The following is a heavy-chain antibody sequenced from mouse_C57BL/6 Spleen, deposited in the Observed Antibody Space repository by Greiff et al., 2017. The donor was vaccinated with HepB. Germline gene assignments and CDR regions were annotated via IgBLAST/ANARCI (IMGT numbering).Heavy chain of an antibody. V-gene: IGHV1-81*01. CDR1: GYTFTSYG. D-gene: IGHD1-1*01. J-gene: IGHJ1*03. CDR2: IYPRSGNT. CDR3: AHYCDSSFDV. Sequence: VQLQESGAELARPGASVKLSCKASGYTFTSYGISWVKQRTGQGLEWIGEIYPRSGNTYYNEKFKGKATLTADNSSSTAYMELRSLTSEDSAVYFCAHYCDSSFDVWGKGTTVTVAS.